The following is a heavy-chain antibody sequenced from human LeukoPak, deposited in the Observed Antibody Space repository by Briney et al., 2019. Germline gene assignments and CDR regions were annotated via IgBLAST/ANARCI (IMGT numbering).Heavy chain of an antibody. Sequence: GGSLRLSCAASEFTFSNYWMTWVRQAPGKGLEWVANIKGDGSETSYVTSVRGRFTISRDNAKNSLYLQMNNLRVEDTAVYYCAREEVKSFDNWGQGTLVTVSS. CDR3: AREEVKSFDN. CDR2: IKGDGSET. V-gene: IGHV3-7*03. J-gene: IGHJ4*02. CDR1: EFTFSNYW.